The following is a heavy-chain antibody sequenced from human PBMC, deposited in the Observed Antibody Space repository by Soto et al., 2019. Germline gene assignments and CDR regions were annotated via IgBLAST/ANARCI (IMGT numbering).Heavy chain of an antibody. D-gene: IGHD3-10*01. CDR3: ARGYYYGSGSSPPYGMDV. J-gene: IGHJ6*02. Sequence: SETLSLTCAVYGGSFSGYYWTWIRQPPGTGLEWIGEINHSGSTNYNPSLKSRVTISVDTSKNQFSLKLSSVTAADTAVYYCARGYYYGSGSSPPYGMDVWGQGTTVTVSS. V-gene: IGHV4-34*01. CDR1: GGSFSGYY. CDR2: INHSGST.